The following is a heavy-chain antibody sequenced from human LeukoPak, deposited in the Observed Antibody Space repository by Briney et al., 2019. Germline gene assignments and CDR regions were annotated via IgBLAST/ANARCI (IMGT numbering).Heavy chain of an antibody. CDR2: IIPIFGTA. J-gene: IGHJ6*02. Sequence: SVKVSCKASGGTFSSYAISWVRQAPGQGLEWMGGIIPIFGTANYAQKFQGRVTITADESTSTAYMELSSLRSEDTAVYYCARPDYYDSYYYYYYGMDVWGQGTTVTVSS. CDR1: GGTFSSYA. CDR3: ARPDYYDSYYYYYYGMDV. D-gene: IGHD3-22*01. V-gene: IGHV1-69*13.